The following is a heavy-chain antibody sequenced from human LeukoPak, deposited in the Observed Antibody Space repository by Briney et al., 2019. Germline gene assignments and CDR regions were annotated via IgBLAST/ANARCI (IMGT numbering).Heavy chain of an antibody. J-gene: IGHJ4*02. CDR2: IYYSGST. V-gene: IGHV4-31*11. CDR1: GGSISSGGYY. CDR3: ARGLDTMVRGVIMDYFDY. Sequence: SETLSLTCAVSGGSISSGGYYRSWIRQHPGRGLEWIGYIYYSGSTYYNPSLKSRVTISVDTSKNQFSLKLSSVTAADTAVYYCARGLDTMVRGVIMDYFDYWGQGTLVTVSS. D-gene: IGHD3-10*01.